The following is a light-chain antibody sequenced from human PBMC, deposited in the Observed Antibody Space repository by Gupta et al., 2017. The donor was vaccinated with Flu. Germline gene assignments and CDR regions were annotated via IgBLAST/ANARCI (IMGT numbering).Light chain of an antibody. Sequence: PSSLCASVGNRVTITCRASQISNTYLYWYQQQPGPAPHLLIYTASRLKSGVPSRFSGSGSGTNFTLTISRQQHEDVAYYYYQTNYSIPWTFGQGTKVEIK. V-gene: IGKV1-39*01. CDR3: QTNYSIPWT. CDR2: TAS. J-gene: IGKJ1*01. CDR1: QISNTY.